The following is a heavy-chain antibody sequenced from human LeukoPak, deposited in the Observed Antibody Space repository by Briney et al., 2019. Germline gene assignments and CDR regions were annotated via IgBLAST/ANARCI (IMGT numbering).Heavy chain of an antibody. CDR2: ISYDGSNK. CDR1: GFTFSSYG. V-gene: IGHV3-30*18. Sequence: PGGSLRLSCAASGFTFSSYGMHWVRQAPGKGLEWVAVISYDGSNKYYADSVKGRFTISRDNSKNTLYLRMNSLRAEDTAVYYYAKDSNYYGSGSAWDAFDIWGQGTMVTVSS. CDR3: AKDSNYYGSGSAWDAFDI. J-gene: IGHJ3*02. D-gene: IGHD3-10*01.